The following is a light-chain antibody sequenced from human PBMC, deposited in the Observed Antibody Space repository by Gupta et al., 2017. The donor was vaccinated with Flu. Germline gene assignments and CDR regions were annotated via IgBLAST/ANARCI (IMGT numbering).Light chain of an antibody. Sequence: QSVLTQPLSVSWAPGQWVTLSCTRNSSNIRRGYDVHWYQQLPGTAPKLLIYGNINRPSGVPDRFSGSKTGSSTSLAITALQDEEEADYYCQSYDSDLRSPVFGGGTKLTVL. CDR1: SSNIRRGYD. CDR2: GNI. CDR3: QSYDSDLRSPV. V-gene: IGLV1-40*01. J-gene: IGLJ2*01.